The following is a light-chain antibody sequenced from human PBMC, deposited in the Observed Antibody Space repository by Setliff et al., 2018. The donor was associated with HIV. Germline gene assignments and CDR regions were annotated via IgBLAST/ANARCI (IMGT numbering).Light chain of an antibody. Sequence: QSALAQPASVSGSPGQSITISCTGTSSDVGGYNYVSWYQQHPGKAPKLMIYDVSKRPSGVSNRFSGSKSGNTASLTISGLQAEDEADYYCSSYTSSSTFGYVFGTGTKATVL. CDR1: SSDVGGYNY. CDR3: SSYTSSSTFGYV. J-gene: IGLJ1*01. V-gene: IGLV2-14*01. CDR2: DVS.